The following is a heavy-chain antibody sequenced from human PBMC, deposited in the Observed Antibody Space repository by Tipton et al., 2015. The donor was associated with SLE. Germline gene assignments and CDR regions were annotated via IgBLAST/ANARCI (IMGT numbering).Heavy chain of an antibody. V-gene: IGHV4-59*11. D-gene: IGHD2-8*01. Sequence: TLSLTCTVSGASISSHYWSWIRQPPGKGLEWIGYISDSGNIIDNPPLKSRLTISVDTSKNQFSLKLRSVTAADTAVYYCASILNHAFDYWGQGTLVTVSS. CDR3: ASILNHAFDY. CDR2: ISDSGNI. J-gene: IGHJ4*02. CDR1: GASISSHY.